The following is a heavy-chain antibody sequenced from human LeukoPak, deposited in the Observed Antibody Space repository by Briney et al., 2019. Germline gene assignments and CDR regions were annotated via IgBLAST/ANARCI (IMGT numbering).Heavy chain of an antibody. V-gene: IGHV3-30*02. D-gene: IGHD5-24*01. CDR3: AKTLPRAHTHEMGYYFDS. CDR1: GFNFNNYG. Sequence: PGGSLRLSCAASGFNFNNYGMHWVRQGPGKGLEWVAFIRYDGSNKYYVDSVKGRFTISRDNSKNTMYLQMNSLRTDDTSVYYCAKTLPRAHTHEMGYYFDSWGQGTLVTVSS. CDR2: IRYDGSNK. J-gene: IGHJ4*02.